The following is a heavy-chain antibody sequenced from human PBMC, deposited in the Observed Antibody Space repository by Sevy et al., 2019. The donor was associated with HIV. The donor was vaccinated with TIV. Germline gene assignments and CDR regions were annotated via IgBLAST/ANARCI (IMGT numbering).Heavy chain of an antibody. D-gene: IGHD1-1*01. Sequence: GGSLRLSCAASGFTFSSNTMNWVRQAPGKGLEWVSSISSRSSYIYYTASVKCRFITSIDDAKNSLYLDMHSLRVEDTAVYYCATHPVWDDGSSPIDYWGQGTLVTVSS. V-gene: IGHV3-21*01. CDR2: ISSRSSYI. J-gene: IGHJ4*02. CDR1: GFTFSSNT. CDR3: ATHPVWDDGSSPIDY.